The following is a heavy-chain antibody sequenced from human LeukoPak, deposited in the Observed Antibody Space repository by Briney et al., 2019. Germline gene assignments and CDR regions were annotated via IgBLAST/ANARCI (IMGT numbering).Heavy chain of an antibody. CDR3: ATGFLRYCSGCSCLLVY. Sequence: ASVKVSCTVSGYTLTELSMHWVRQAPGKGLEWMGGFDPEDGETIYAQKFQGRVTMTEDTSTDTAYMELSSLRSEDTAVYYCATGFLRYCSGCSCLLVYWGQGTLVTVSS. CDR2: FDPEDGET. J-gene: IGHJ4*02. V-gene: IGHV1-24*01. D-gene: IGHD2-15*01. CDR1: GYTLTELS.